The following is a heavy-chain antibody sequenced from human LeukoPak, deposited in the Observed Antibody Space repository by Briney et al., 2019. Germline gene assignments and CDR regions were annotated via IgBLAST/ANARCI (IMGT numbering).Heavy chain of an antibody. CDR2: INPSGGST. D-gene: IGHD5-24*01. CDR3: ARGGAVGDGYNPFDY. CDR1: GYTVTSYY. Sequence: ASVKVSCKASGYTVTSYYMHWVRQAPGQGLEWMGIINPSGGSTSYAQKFQGRVTMTRDTSTSTVYMELSSLRSEDTAVYYCARGGAVGDGYNPFDYWGQGTLVTVSS. J-gene: IGHJ4*02. V-gene: IGHV1-46*01.